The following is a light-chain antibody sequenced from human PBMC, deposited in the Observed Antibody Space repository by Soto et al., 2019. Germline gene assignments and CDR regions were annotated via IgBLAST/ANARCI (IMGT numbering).Light chain of an antibody. CDR3: QQRSNWPPWT. CDR2: DAS. J-gene: IGKJ1*01. V-gene: IGKV3-11*01. Sequence: EIVLTQSPATLSLSPGERATLSCRASQSVSNYLAWYQQKPGQAPRLLIYDASNRATGIPARFSGSGSVTDFTLTISSLEPEDFAVYYCQQRSNWPPWTFGQGTKVEIK. CDR1: QSVSNY.